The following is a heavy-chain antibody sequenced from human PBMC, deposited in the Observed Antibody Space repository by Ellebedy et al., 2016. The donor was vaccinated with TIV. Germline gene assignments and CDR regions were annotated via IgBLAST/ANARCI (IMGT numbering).Heavy chain of an antibody. CDR2: IYYNGST. D-gene: IGHD3-10*01. Sequence: MPSETLSLTCTVSGGSISSYYWSWIRQPQGKGLEWIGYIYYNGSTNYNPSLKTRVTISVDASKNQFSLKLTSVTAADTAVYYCARHYGYYGSGLGWYFDFWGQGTLVTVSS. V-gene: IGHV4-59*08. J-gene: IGHJ4*02. CDR1: GGSISSYY. CDR3: ARHYGYYGSGLGWYFDF.